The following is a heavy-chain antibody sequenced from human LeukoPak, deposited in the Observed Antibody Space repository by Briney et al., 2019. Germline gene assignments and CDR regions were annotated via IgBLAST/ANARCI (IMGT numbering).Heavy chain of an antibody. D-gene: IGHD4-23*01. V-gene: IGHV4-39*01. CDR1: GGSLSSSNYY. CDR3: ARQSSMTTVVFDY. CDR2: IYDSEST. Sequence: SETLPLTCTVCGGSLSSSNYYWGWIRQPPGKGLEWIGSIYDSESTYYNPSLKSRVTISVDTSKRQFSLKLSSVTATDTAVYYCARQSSMTTVVFDYWGQGTLVTVSS. J-gene: IGHJ4*02.